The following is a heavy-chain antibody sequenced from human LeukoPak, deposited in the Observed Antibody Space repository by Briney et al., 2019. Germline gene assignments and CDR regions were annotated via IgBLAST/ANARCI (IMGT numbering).Heavy chain of an antibody. V-gene: IGHV4-34*01. CDR3: ARGLYYSGSGRTFDS. CDR1: GGSFSGYY. CDR2: INHSGST. J-gene: IGHJ4*02. Sequence: SETLSLTCAVYGGSFSGYYWSWLRQPPGKGLEWIGEINHSGSTNYNPSLKSRVTISVDTSKNHFSLKLSSVTAADTAMYFCARGLYYSGSGRTFDSWGQGTLVTVSS. D-gene: IGHD3-10*01.